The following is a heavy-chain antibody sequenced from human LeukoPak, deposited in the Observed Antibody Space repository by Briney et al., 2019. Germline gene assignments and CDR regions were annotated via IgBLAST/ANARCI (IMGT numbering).Heavy chain of an antibody. D-gene: IGHD3-10*01. CDR3: ASFYGSGNYYGMDV. V-gene: IGHV3-30*04. Sequence: GGSLRLSCAASGFTFSSYAMHWVRQATGKGLEWVAVISYDGSNKYYADSVKGRFTISRDNSKNTLYLQMNSLRAEDTAVYYCASFYGSGNYYGMDVWGKGTTVTVSS. J-gene: IGHJ6*04. CDR2: ISYDGSNK. CDR1: GFTFSSYA.